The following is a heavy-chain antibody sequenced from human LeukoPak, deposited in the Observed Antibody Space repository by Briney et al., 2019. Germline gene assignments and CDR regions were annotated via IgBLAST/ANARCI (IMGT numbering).Heavy chain of an antibody. Sequence: ASETLSLTCTVSGGSISGSSYYWGWIRQPPGKGLEWIGSMCYGGSSYFDPSLKSRVTISVDTSKNQFSLKLNSVTAADTAVYYCASLPKYGNSLKAFDIWAKGQWSPSLQ. V-gene: IGHV4-39*01. CDR3: ASLPKYGNSLKAFDI. CDR1: GGSISGSSYY. J-gene: IGHJ3*02. CDR2: MCYGGSS. D-gene: IGHD6-6*01.